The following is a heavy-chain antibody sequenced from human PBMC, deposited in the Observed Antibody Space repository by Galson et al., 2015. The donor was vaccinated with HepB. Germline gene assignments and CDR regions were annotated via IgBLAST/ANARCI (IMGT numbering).Heavy chain of an antibody. CDR2: ISAYNGNT. V-gene: IGHV1-18*01. D-gene: IGHD1-7*01. Sequence: GYTFTSYGISWVRQAPGQGLEWMGWISAYNGNTNYAQKLQGRVTMTTDTSTSTAYMELNSLRSEDTAVYYCARVGQAGTTHYYYYYMDVWGKGTTVTVSS. J-gene: IGHJ6*03. CDR1: GYTFTSYG. CDR3: ARVGQAGTTHYYYYYMDV.